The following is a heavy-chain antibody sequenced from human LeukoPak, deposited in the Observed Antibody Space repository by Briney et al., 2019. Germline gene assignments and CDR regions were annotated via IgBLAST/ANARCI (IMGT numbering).Heavy chain of an antibody. CDR3: ARKYDILTDNDNWFDP. Sequence: ASVKVSCKASGYTFTGYYMHWVRQAPGQGLEWMGWINPNSGGTKYAQKCQGRVTMTRDTSISTGYMELSSLRSDDTAVYYCARKYDILTDNDNWFDPWGQGTLVTVSS. J-gene: IGHJ5*02. D-gene: IGHD3-9*01. V-gene: IGHV1-2*02. CDR1: GYTFTGYY. CDR2: INPNSGGT.